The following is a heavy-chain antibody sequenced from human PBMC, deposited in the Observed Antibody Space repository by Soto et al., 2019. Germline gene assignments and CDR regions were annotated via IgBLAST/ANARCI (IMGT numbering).Heavy chain of an antibody. J-gene: IGHJ4*02. CDR2: ISSSSSTI. D-gene: IGHD2-2*01. CDR3: ARENPDCSSTSSYRGRFYY. Sequence: GGSLRLSCAASGFTFSSYSMNWVRQAPGKGLEWVSYISSSSSTIYYADSVKGRFTISRDNAKNSLYLQMNSLRAEDTAVYYCARENPDCSSTSSYRGRFYYWGQGT. CDR1: GFTFSSYS. V-gene: IGHV3-48*01.